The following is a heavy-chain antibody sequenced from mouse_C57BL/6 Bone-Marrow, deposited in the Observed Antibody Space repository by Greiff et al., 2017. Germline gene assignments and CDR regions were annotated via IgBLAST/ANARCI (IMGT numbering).Heavy chain of an antibody. Sequence: EVNVVESEGGLVQPGSSMKLSCTASGFTFSDYYMAWVRQVPEKGLEWVANINYDGSSTYYLDSLKSRFIISRDNAKNILYLQMSSLKSEDTATYYCARRSNDAMDYWGQGTSVTVSS. CDR2: INYDGSST. J-gene: IGHJ4*01. V-gene: IGHV5-16*01. CDR3: ARRSNDAMDY. D-gene: IGHD2-5*01. CDR1: GFTFSDYY.